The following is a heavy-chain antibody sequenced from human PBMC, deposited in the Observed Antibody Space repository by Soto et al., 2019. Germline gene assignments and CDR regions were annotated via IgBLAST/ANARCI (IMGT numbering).Heavy chain of an antibody. CDR2: IYPGDPDT. Sequence: GESLKISCKGSGFSFTSYWIGWVRQMPGKGLEWMGIIYPGDPDTGYSPSFQGQVTISADKSISTAYLQWSSLKASDTAMYYCARQADGDYDILTGPRWDLDYWGQGTLVTVSS. CDR3: ARQADGDYDILTGPRWDLDY. CDR1: GFSFTSYW. J-gene: IGHJ4*02. D-gene: IGHD3-9*01. V-gene: IGHV5-51*01.